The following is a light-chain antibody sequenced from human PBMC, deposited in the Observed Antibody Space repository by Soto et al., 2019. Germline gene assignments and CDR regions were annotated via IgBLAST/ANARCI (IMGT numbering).Light chain of an antibody. CDR3: QQFGNSPYT. CDR2: GAS. Sequence: EIVLTQSPGTLSLSPGERATLSCRASQSVSSSYLAWYQQKPGQAPRLLIYGASSRATGIPDRFSGSGSGTDFTFTISGLEPEDFAVYYCQQFGNSPYTFGQETRLEIK. V-gene: IGKV3-20*01. CDR1: QSVSSSY. J-gene: IGKJ2*01.